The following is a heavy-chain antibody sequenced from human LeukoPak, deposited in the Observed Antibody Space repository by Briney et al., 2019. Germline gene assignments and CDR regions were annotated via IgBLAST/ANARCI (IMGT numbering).Heavy chain of an antibody. V-gene: IGHV4-39*07. D-gene: IGHD6-13*01. J-gene: IGHJ6*03. Sequence: PSETLSLTCTVSGGSIGSSTYYWSWIRQPPGKGLEWIGEINHSGSTNYNPSLKSRVTISVDTSKNQFSLKLSSVTAADTAVYYCASIRAAAGYYYMDVWGKGTTVTVSS. CDR2: INHSGST. CDR3: ASIRAAAGYYYMDV. CDR1: GGSIGSSTYY.